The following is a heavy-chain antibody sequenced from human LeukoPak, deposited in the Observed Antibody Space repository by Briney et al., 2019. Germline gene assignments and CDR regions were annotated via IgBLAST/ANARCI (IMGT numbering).Heavy chain of an antibody. CDR3: ARVPRGYSYEIGNYYGMDV. J-gene: IGHJ6*04. D-gene: IGHD5-18*01. Sequence: PSETLSLTCAVYGGSFSGYYWSWLRQPPGKGLEWIGEINHSGSTNYNPSLKSRVTISVDTSKNQFSLKLSSVTAADTAVYYCARVPRGYSYEIGNYYGMDVWGKGTTVTVSS. CDR2: INHSGST. CDR1: GGSFSGYY. V-gene: IGHV4-34*01.